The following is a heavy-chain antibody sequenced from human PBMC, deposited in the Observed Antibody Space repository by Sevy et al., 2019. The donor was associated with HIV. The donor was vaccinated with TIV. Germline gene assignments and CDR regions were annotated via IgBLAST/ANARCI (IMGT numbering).Heavy chain of an antibody. CDR2: INPNSGGT. Sequence: ASVKVSCKASGYTFIGYYIHWVRQAPGHGREWMGWINPNSGGTMYAEKFQGRVTMTRDTSITTSYLELSSLRSDDTAVYFCTTGDYTDFAYWGQGTLVTVSS. CDR1: GYTFIGYY. V-gene: IGHV1-2*02. CDR3: TTGDYTDFAY. J-gene: IGHJ4*02. D-gene: IGHD3-16*01.